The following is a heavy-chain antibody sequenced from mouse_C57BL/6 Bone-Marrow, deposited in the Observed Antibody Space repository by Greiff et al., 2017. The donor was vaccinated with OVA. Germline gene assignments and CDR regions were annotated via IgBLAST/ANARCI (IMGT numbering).Heavy chain of an antibody. CDR1: GFTFSDYY. V-gene: IGHV5-16*01. CDR2: INYDGSST. CDR3: ARDHHYYGSSYDWYFDV. D-gene: IGHD1-1*01. Sequence: DVQLVESEGGLVQPGSSMKLSCTASGFTFSDYYMAWVRQVPEKGLEWVANINYDGSSTYYLDSLKSRFIISRDNAKNILYLQMSSLKSEDTATYYCARDHHYYGSSYDWYFDVWGTGTTVTVSS. J-gene: IGHJ1*03.